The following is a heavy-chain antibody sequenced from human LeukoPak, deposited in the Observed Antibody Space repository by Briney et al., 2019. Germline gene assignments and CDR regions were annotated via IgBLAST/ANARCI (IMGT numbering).Heavy chain of an antibody. D-gene: IGHD1-26*01. CDR1: GGSFSGYY. CDR3: TRDRELGF. V-gene: IGHV4-59*01. CDR2: IYHSGST. J-gene: IGHJ4*02. Sequence: SETLSLTCAVYGGSFSGYYWSWIRQPPGKGLEWIGSIYHSGSTIYNPSLKSRATISGDTSKNQFSLTLASVTAADTAVYYCTRDRELGFWGQGTLVTVSS.